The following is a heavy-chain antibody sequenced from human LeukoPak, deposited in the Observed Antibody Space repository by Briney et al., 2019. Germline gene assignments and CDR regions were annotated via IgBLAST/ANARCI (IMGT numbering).Heavy chain of an antibody. Sequence: GGSLRLSCTASGFTFGDYAMSWFRQAPGKGLEWVGFIRSKAHGGTTEYAASVKGRFTISRDDSKSIAYLQMNSLKTEDTAVYYCTRGLYSGYSNWFDPWGQGTLVTVSS. V-gene: IGHV3-49*03. CDR3: TRGLYSGYSNWFDP. CDR2: IRSKAHGGTT. CDR1: GFTFGDYA. D-gene: IGHD5-12*01. J-gene: IGHJ5*02.